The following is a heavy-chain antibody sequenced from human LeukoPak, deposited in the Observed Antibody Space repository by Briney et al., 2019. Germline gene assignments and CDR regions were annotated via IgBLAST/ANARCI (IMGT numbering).Heavy chain of an antibody. CDR2: IYYSGST. J-gene: IGHJ4*02. Sequence: PSETLSLICTVSGGSISSYYWSWIRQPPGKGLEWIGYIYYSGSTNYNPSLKSRVTISVDTSKNQFSLKLSSVTAADTAVYYCARHGPDCSGGSCYSLIDYWGQGTLVTVSS. V-gene: IGHV4-59*08. CDR3: ARHGPDCSGGSCYSLIDY. CDR1: GGSISSYY. D-gene: IGHD2-15*01.